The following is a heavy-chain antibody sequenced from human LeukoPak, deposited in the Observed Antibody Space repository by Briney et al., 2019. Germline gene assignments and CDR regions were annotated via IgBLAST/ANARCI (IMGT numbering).Heavy chain of an antibody. Sequence: SETLSLTCAVSGGSSRSGDYFWSWIRQPPGKGLEWIGHIHYSGNTYYNPSLKSRVSISVDTSKNQFSLKLSSVTATDTAVYYCARENNDYGGKKAFDYWGQGTLVTVSS. D-gene: IGHD4-23*01. J-gene: IGHJ4*02. V-gene: IGHV4-30-4*01. CDR3: ARENNDYGGKKAFDY. CDR2: IHYSGNT. CDR1: GGSSRSGDYF.